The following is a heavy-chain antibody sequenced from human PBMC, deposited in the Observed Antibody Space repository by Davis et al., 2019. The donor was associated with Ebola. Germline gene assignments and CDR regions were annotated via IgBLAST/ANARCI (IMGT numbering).Heavy chain of an antibody. V-gene: IGHV3-11*01. D-gene: IGHD6-13*01. J-gene: IGHJ6*02. Sequence: PGGSLRLSCAASGFTFSDYYMSWIRQAPGKGLEWVSYISSSGSTIYYADSVKGRFTISRGNAKNSLYLQMNSLRAEDTAVYYCARALRGSSSWYYYYYGMDVWGQGTTVTVSS. CDR2: ISSSGSTI. CDR3: ARALRGSSSWYYYYYGMDV. CDR1: GFTFSDYY.